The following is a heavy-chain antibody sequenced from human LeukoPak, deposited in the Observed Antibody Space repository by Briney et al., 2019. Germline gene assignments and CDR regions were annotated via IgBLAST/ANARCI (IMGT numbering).Heavy chain of an antibody. V-gene: IGHV3-7*01. D-gene: IGHD2-8*01. CDR1: GFTFSSQW. CDR2: IIQDGRER. J-gene: IGHJ4*02. CDR3: ARVGLMVYASYYFDY. Sequence: PGGSLRLSCAASGFTFSSQWMSWVRQAPGKGREWVANIIQDGRERYYVDSVKGRLIIYRDNYKNSLYLQRNSLRAEDTAVYYCARVGLMVYASYYFDYWGQGALVTVSS.